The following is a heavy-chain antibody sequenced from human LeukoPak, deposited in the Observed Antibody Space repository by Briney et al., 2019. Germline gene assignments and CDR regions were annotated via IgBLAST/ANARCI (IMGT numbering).Heavy chain of an antibody. D-gene: IGHD5-24*01. CDR2: IYYSGST. CDR1: GGSISSSSYD. Sequence: SETLSLTCTVSGGSISSSSYDLGWIRQPPGRGLEWIGSIYYSGSTYYNPSLKSRVTISVDTSKNQFSLKLSSVTAADTAVYYCARRGDGYNSPRFDYWGQGTLVTVSS. V-gene: IGHV4-39*01. J-gene: IGHJ4*02. CDR3: ARRGDGYNSPRFDY.